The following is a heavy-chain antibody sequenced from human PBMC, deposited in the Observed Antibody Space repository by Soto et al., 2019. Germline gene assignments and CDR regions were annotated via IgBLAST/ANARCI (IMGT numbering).Heavy chain of an antibody. CDR1: GFTVSSNY. J-gene: IGHJ6*02. Sequence: GGSLRLCCAASGFTVSSNYMSWVRQAPGKGLEWVSVIYSGGSTYCADTVKGRFTISRDNSKNTLYLQMNSLRAEDTAVYYCATYCGGDCYSRTHYYYYGMDVWGQATTVTVSS. CDR2: IYSGGST. CDR3: ATYCGGDCYSRTHYYYYGMDV. D-gene: IGHD2-21*02. V-gene: IGHV3-53*01.